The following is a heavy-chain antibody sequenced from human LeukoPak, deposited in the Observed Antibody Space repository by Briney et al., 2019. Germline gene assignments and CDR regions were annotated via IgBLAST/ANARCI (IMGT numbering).Heavy chain of an antibody. J-gene: IGHJ3*01. V-gene: IGHV3-23*01. D-gene: IGHD6-13*01. Sequence: GGPLRLSCAASGLTFSTYAMTWVRQAPGKGLEWVSAISSSGDYTYYADSVKGRFTISRDNSKNTLYLQMHSLRAEDTAIYYCAKDFGRIAAASLFPFDVWGQGTMVTVSS. CDR2: ISSSGDYT. CDR1: GLTFSTYA. CDR3: AKDFGRIAAASLFPFDV.